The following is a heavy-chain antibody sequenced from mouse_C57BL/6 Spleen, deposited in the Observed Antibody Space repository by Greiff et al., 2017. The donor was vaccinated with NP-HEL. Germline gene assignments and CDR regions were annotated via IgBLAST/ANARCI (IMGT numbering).Heavy chain of an antibody. CDR1: GYTFTDYY. Sequence: EVQLQQSGPELVKPGASVKISCKASGYTFTDYYMNWVKQSHGKSLEWIGDINPNNGGTSYNQKFKGKATLTVDKSSSTAYMELRSLTSEDSAVYYCARLHYGSSYGNAIDYWGQGTSVTVSS. CDR2: INPNNGGT. J-gene: IGHJ4*01. V-gene: IGHV1-26*01. CDR3: ARLHYGSSYGNAIDY. D-gene: IGHD1-1*01.